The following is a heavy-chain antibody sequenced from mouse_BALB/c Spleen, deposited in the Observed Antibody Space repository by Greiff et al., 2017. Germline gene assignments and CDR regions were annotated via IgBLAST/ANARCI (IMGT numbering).Heavy chain of an antibody. V-gene: IGHV1S29*02. CDR2: IYPYNGGT. J-gene: IGHJ4*01. CDR1: GYTFTDYN. Sequence: EVQLQQSGPELVKPGASVKISCKASGYTFTDYNMHWVKQSHGKSLEWIGYIYPYNGGTGYNQKFKSKATLTVDNSSSTAYMELRSLTSEDSAVYYCARGGYDGDYAMDYWGQGTSVTVSS. D-gene: IGHD2-2*01. CDR3: ARGGYDGDYAMDY.